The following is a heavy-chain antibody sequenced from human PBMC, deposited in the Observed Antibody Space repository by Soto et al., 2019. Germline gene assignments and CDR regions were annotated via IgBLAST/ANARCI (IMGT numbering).Heavy chain of an antibody. V-gene: IGHV3-74*01. CDR1: GLTFSSYW. Sequence: EVQLVESGGGLVQPGGSLRLSCAASGLTFSSYWMHWLRQAPGKGLVWVSRINSAGSSTSYADSVKGRFTISRDNAKNTLYLQMNSLRAEDTAVYYCAQSHTVTTDYWGQGTLVTVSS. J-gene: IGHJ4*02. CDR3: AQSHTVTTDY. D-gene: IGHD4-17*01. CDR2: INSAGSST.